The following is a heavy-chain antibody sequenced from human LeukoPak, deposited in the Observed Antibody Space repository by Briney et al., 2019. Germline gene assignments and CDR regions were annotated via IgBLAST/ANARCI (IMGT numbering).Heavy chain of an antibody. Sequence: ASVKVSCKASGYTFTSYGISWVRRAPGQGLEWMGWISAYNGNTNYAQKLQGRVTMTTDTSTSTAYMELRSLRSDDTAVYYCARDPFNGYSSGWYAPSSYYYGMDVWGQGTTVTVSS. D-gene: IGHD6-19*01. CDR1: GYTFTSYG. J-gene: IGHJ6*02. CDR3: ARDPFNGYSSGWYAPSSYYYGMDV. CDR2: ISAYNGNT. V-gene: IGHV1-18*01.